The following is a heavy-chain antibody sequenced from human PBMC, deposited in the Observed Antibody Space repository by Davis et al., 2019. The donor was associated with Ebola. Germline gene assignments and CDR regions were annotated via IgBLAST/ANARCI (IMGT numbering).Heavy chain of an antibody. Sequence: PGGSLRLSCAASGFSFSSYDMTWVRQAPGKGLAPISSISVTGDSTYYADSVKGLFTISRDNAKNSLYLQMDSLRAEDKAGYYCARDSIPGILFHYWGQGTMVTVSS. CDR1: GFSFSSYD. D-gene: IGHD1-14*01. CDR2: ISVTGDST. J-gene: IGHJ4*02. CDR3: ARDSIPGILFHY. V-gene: IGHV3-23*01.